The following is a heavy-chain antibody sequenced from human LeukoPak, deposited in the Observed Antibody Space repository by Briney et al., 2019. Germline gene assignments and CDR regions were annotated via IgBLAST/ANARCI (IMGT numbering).Heavy chain of an antibody. Sequence: PGRSLRLSCAASGFTFSSYGMHWVRQAPGKGLEWVAVISYDGSNKYYADSVKGRFTISRENAKNTLYLQMNSLRVEDTAVYYCGRDLIGTAASWDCWGQGTLVTVSS. CDR2: ISYDGSNK. D-gene: IGHD6-25*01. V-gene: IGHV3-30*03. CDR1: GFTFSSYG. J-gene: IGHJ4*02. CDR3: GRDLIGTAASWDC.